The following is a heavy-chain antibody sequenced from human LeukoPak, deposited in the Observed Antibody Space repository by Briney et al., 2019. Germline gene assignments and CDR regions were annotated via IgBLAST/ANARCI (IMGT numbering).Heavy chain of an antibody. V-gene: IGHV1-69*13. Sequence: SVKVSCKASGGTFSSYAISWVRQAPGQGPEWMGGIIPIFGTSNYAQKFQGRVTITADESTSTAYMELSSLRSEDTAVYYCARKRVYDSSGYYGFDYWGQGTLVTVSS. J-gene: IGHJ4*02. CDR3: ARKRVYDSSGYYGFDY. CDR2: IIPIFGTS. D-gene: IGHD3-22*01. CDR1: GGTFSSYA.